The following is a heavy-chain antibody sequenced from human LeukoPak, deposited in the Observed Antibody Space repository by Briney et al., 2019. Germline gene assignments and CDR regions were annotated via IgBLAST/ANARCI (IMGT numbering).Heavy chain of an antibody. Sequence: ASVKVSCKASGYTFTGYFMHWVRQAPGQGLEWMGWINPNSGGTNYAQKFQGRVTMTRDTSISTAYMELSRLRSDDTAVYYCARDRSYYYDSSGDAFDIWGQGTMVTVSS. CDR1: GYTFTGYF. V-gene: IGHV1-2*02. CDR3: ARDRSYYYDSSGDAFDI. D-gene: IGHD3-22*01. CDR2: INPNSGGT. J-gene: IGHJ3*02.